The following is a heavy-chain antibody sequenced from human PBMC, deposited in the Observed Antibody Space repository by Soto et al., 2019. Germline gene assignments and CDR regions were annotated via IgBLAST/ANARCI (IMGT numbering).Heavy chain of an antibody. D-gene: IGHD6-13*01. Sequence: GGSLRLSCAASGFSFKNYAMTWVRQAPGKGLEWVSRISDSGTTTYYADSVKGRFTISRDNSKNTLYPQMNSLRAEDTAIYYCAKGPSSTWHWADYWGQGTLVTVS. CDR1: GFSFKNYA. CDR2: ISDSGTTT. V-gene: IGHV3-23*01. J-gene: IGHJ4*02. CDR3: AKGPSSTWHWADY.